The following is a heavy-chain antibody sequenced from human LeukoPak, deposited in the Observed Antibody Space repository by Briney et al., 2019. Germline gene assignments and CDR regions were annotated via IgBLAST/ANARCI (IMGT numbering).Heavy chain of an antibody. D-gene: IGHD6-13*01. CDR1: GGSISSSSYY. CDR3: ARQIRYSSSSVFDY. Sequence: SETLSLTCTVSGGSISSSSYYWGWIRQPPGKVLEWIGSIYYSGSTYYNPSLKSRVTISVDTSKNQFSLKLSSVTAADTAVYYCARQIRYSSSSVFDYWGQGTLVTVSS. J-gene: IGHJ4*02. V-gene: IGHV4-39*01. CDR2: IYYSGST.